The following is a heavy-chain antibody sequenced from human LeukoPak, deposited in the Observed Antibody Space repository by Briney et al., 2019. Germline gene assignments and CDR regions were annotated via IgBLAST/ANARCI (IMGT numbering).Heavy chain of an antibody. V-gene: IGHV4-4*02. CDR2: ISLSGHT. Sequence: SGTLPLTCDVSGGSISRTNWWSWVRQTPGQGLEWIGEISLSGHTNYNPSLQSRVTMSLDESKNQVSLDLASVTDADTAVYYCSRESGAFSPFGYWGQGTLVTVHS. D-gene: IGHD1-26*01. CDR3: SRESGAFSPFGY. J-gene: IGHJ4*02. CDR1: GGSISRTNW.